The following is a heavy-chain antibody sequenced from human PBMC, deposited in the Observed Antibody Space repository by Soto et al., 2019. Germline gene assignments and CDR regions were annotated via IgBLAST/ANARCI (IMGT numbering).Heavy chain of an antibody. CDR3: ARGLGSSYNYYMAV. D-gene: IGHD6-6*01. CDR1: GYTFTSYD. CDR2: MNPNSGNT. V-gene: IGHV1-8*01. J-gene: IGHJ6*03. Sequence: GASVKVSCKASGYTFTSYDINWVRQATGQGLEWMGWMNPNSGNTGYAQKFQGRVTMTRNTSISTAYMELSSLRSEDTAVYYCARGLGSSYNYYMAVWGKGTTVTVSS.